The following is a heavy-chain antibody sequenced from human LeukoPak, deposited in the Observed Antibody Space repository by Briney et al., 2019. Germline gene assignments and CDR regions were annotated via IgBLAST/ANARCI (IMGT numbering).Heavy chain of an antibody. CDR3: ARGGYFGSFDY. D-gene: IGHD3-22*01. V-gene: IGHV4-61*02. CDR1: GGSISSGSYY. CDR2: VYASGST. Sequence: PSQTLSLTCSVSGGSISSGSYYWSWIRQPAGKGLEWIGRVYASGSTNYNPSLKSRVTISIDTSKNQFSLKLTSVIAADTAVYYCARGGYFGSFDYWGQGTLVTVSS. J-gene: IGHJ4*02.